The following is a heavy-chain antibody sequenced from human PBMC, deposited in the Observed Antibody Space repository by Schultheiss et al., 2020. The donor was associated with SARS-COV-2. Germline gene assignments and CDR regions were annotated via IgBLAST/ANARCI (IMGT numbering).Heavy chain of an antibody. CDR3: ASYYDSSGYYANYDY. V-gene: IGHV3-23*01. CDR2: ISGSADNT. CDR1: GFTLSSYA. Sequence: GGSLRLSCAASGFTLSSYAMSWVRQAPGKGLEWVSTISGSADNTYYADSVKGRFTISRDNSKNTLYLQMNSLRAEDTAVYYCASYYDSSGYYANYDYWGQGTLVTVSS. J-gene: IGHJ4*02. D-gene: IGHD3-22*01.